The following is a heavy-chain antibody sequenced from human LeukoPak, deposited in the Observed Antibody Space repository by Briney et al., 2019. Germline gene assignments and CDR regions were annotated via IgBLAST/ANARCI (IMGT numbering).Heavy chain of an antibody. D-gene: IGHD3-22*01. Sequence: GGSLRLSCAASGFTFRTYAMNWVRQTPGKGLEWVSSIRSTSDTIFYADSVKGRFTISRDNSKNTLYLQMDSLRAEDTAVNYCVKGSYYESSGHYYFDYWGQGTLVTVSS. CDR2: IRSTSDTI. CDR1: GFTFRTYA. CDR3: VKGSYYESSGHYYFDY. V-gene: IGHV3-23*01. J-gene: IGHJ4*02.